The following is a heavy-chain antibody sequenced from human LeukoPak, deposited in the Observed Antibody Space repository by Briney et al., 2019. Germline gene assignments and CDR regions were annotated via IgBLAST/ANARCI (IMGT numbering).Heavy chain of an antibody. V-gene: IGHV3-30*18. CDR1: GFTFSSYG. CDR2: ISYDGSNK. D-gene: IGHD3-10*01. J-gene: IGHJ4*02. CDR3: AKDFNYGSGSYFDY. Sequence: GGSLRLSCAASGFTFSSYGMHWVRQAPGKGLEWVAVISYDGSNKYYADSVKGRFTISRDNSKNTLYLQMNSLRAEDTAVYYCAKDFNYGSGSYFDYWGRGTLVTVSS.